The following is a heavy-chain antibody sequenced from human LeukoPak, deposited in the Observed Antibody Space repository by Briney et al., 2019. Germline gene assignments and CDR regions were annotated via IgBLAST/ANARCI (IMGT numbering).Heavy chain of an antibody. D-gene: IGHD6-6*01. CDR3: ARGRRNIASPPPGPIGYYMDV. J-gene: IGHJ6*03. V-gene: IGHV1-8*03. CDR1: GYTFTSYD. Sequence: ASVKVSCKASGYTFTSYDINWVRQATGQGLEWMGWMNPNSGNTGYAQKFQGRVTITRNTSISTAYMELSSLRSEDTAVYYCARGRRNIASPPPGPIGYYMDVWGKGTTVTVSS. CDR2: MNPNSGNT.